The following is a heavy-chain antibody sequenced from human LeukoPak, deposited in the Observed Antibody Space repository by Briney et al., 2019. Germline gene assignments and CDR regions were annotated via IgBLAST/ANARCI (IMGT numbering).Heavy chain of an antibody. CDR1: GFTFTNAW. V-gene: IGHV3-7*01. Sequence: GGSLRLSCAASGFTFTNAWMNWVRQAPGKGLEWVANIKEDGSEKYYVDSVKGRFTISRDNAKNSLYLQMNSLRAEDTAVYYCARSPVADYWGQGTLVTVSS. CDR2: IKEDGSEK. D-gene: IGHD6-19*01. CDR3: ARSPVADY. J-gene: IGHJ4*02.